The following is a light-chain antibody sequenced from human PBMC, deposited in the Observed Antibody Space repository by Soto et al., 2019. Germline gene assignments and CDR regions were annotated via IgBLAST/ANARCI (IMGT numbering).Light chain of an antibody. Sequence: EVVLTQSPGTLSFYPGERATLSCRASHSVSSNYLAWYQQRPGQAPRLLIYGASSRATGIPARFSGSGSGTEFTLTISSLQSEDFAVYYCHQYSNWPWWTFGQGTKVDIK. CDR2: GAS. J-gene: IGKJ1*01. V-gene: IGKV3-20*01. CDR3: HQYSNWPWWT. CDR1: HSVSSNY.